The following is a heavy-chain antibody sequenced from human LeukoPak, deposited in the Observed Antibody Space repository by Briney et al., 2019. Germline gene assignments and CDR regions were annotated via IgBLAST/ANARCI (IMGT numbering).Heavy chain of an antibody. CDR3: ARVLYSSGWPDPLLHWFDP. D-gene: IGHD6-19*01. CDR1: GYAFTSYG. CDR2: ISAYNGNT. J-gene: IGHJ5*02. V-gene: IGHV1-18*01. Sequence: ASVKVSCKASGYAFTSYGISWVRQAPGQGLEWMGWISAYNGNTNYAQKLQGRVTMTTDTSTSTAYMELRSLRSDDTAVYYCARVLYSSGWPDPLLHWFDPWGQGTLVTVSS.